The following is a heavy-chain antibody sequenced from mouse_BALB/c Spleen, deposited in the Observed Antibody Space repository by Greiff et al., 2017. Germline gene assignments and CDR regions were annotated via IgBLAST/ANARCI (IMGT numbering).Heavy chain of an antibody. J-gene: IGHJ4*01. CDR3: ARPDDYDAMDY. V-gene: IGHV5-6*01. CDR2: ISSGGSYT. CDR1: GFTFSSYG. D-gene: IGHD2-3*01. Sequence: EVKLVESGGDLVKPGGSLKLSCAASGFTFSSYGMSWVRQTPDKRLEWVATISSGGSYTYYPDSVKGRFTISRDNAKNTLYLQMSSLKSEDTAMYYCARPDDYDAMDYWGQGTSVTVSS.